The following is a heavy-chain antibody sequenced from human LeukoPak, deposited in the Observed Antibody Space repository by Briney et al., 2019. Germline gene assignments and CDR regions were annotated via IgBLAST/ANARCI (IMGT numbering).Heavy chain of an antibody. V-gene: IGHV3-23*01. CDR3: AKEWDKNAGHNYYGMDV. D-gene: IGHD1-26*01. J-gene: IGHJ6*02. CDR1: GFTFSSYA. Sequence: GGSLRLSCAASGFTFSSYAMSWVRQASGKGLEWVSAISGSGGSTYYADSVKGRFTISRDNSKNTLNLQMNSLRAEDTAVYYCAKEWDKNAGHNYYGMDVWGQGTTVTVPS. CDR2: ISGSGGST.